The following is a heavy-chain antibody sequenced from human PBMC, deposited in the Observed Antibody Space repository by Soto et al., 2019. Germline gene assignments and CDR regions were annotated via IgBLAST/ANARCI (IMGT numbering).Heavy chain of an antibody. CDR1: GGSISSGGYS. V-gene: IGHV4-30-2*01. CDR3: ARARGYSYGCDY. D-gene: IGHD5-18*01. CDR2: IYHSGST. Sequence: SETLSLTCAVSGGSISSGGYSWSWIRQPPGKGLEWIGYIYHSGSTYYNPSLKSRVTISVDRSKNQFSLKLSAVTAADTAVYYCARARGYSYGCDYWGQGTLVTVSS. J-gene: IGHJ4*02.